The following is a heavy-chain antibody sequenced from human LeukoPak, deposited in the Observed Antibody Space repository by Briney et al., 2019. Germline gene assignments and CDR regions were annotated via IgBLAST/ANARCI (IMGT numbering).Heavy chain of an antibody. D-gene: IGHD2-21*01. CDR3: ARDAMVPRMHTFDI. Sequence: KPGGSLRLSCAASGFTFSTYTMNWVRQAPGKGLEWVSSISSSSSYIYYADSVRGRFTISRDNAKNSLYLQMNSLRAEDTAVYYCARDAMVPRMHTFDIWGQGTMVTVSS. CDR1: GFTFSTYT. CDR2: ISSSSSYI. J-gene: IGHJ3*02. V-gene: IGHV3-21*01.